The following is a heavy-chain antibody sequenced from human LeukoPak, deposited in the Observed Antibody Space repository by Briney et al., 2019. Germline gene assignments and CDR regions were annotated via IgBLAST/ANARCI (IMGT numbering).Heavy chain of an antibody. V-gene: IGHV3-7*03. Sequence: GSLRLSCAASGFTFSSYWMSWVRQAPGKGLEWVANIKQDGSEKYYVDSVKGRFTISRDNAKNSLYLQMNSLRAEDTAVYYCARGSSNPPYYFDYWGQGTLVTVSS. CDR3: ARGSSNPPYYFDY. D-gene: IGHD2-15*01. CDR1: GFTFSSYW. J-gene: IGHJ4*02. CDR2: IKQDGSEK.